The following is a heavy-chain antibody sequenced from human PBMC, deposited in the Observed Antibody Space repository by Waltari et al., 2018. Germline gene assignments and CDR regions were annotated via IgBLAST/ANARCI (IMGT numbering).Heavy chain of an antibody. CDR2: INHSGST. CDR1: GGSFSGYY. V-gene: IGHV4-34*01. J-gene: IGHJ4*02. D-gene: IGHD3-9*01. Sequence: QVQLQQWGAGLLKPSETLSLTCAVYGGSFSGYYWSWISQPPGKGLEWIGEINHSGSTNYNPSLKSRVTISVDTSKNQFSLKLSSVTAADTAVYYCARAPLTGYITQNYFDYWGQGTLVTVSS. CDR3: ARAPLTGYITQNYFDY.